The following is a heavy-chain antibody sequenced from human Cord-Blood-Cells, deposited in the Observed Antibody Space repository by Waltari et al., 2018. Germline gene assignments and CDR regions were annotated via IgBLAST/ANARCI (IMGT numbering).Heavy chain of an antibody. CDR1: GFTFSSYA. CDR2: ISYDGSNK. J-gene: IGHJ3*02. Sequence: VQLVESGGGGVKPGRSLRLSCAASGFTFSSYAMHWVRQAPGKGLEWVSVISYDGSNKYYADSVKGRFTISRDNSKNTLYLQMNSLRAEDTAVYYCARVRKAFDIWGQGTMVTVSS. CDR3: ARVRKAFDI. V-gene: IGHV3-30-3*01.